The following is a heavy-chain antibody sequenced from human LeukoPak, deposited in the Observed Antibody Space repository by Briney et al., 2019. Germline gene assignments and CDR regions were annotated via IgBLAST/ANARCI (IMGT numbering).Heavy chain of an antibody. CDR1: GTSFTNYG. D-gene: IGHD2/OR15-2a*01. V-gene: IGHV1-18*01. CDR3: ARGEYPNDY. CDR2: ISAHNGDT. Sequence: ASVKVSCKVVGTSFTNYGITWVRQPPGQGLEWMAWISAHNGDTNVAQNFQGRVTMTTDTSTSTAYMELRSLRSDDTAMYYCARGEYPNDYWGQGTLVTVSS. J-gene: IGHJ4*02.